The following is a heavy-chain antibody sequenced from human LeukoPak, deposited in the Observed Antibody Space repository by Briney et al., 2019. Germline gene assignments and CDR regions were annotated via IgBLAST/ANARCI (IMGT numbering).Heavy chain of an antibody. CDR2: ISYDGSNK. CDR3: ARDPGYYYDKTYYFDY. J-gene: IGHJ4*02. Sequence: PGGSLRLSCAASGFTFSSYAMHWVRQAPGKGLEWVTVISYDGSNKYYANSVKGRFTISRDNAKNSLYLQMNSLRAEDTAVYYCARDPGYYYDKTYYFDYWGQGTLVTVSS. V-gene: IGHV3-30-3*01. D-gene: IGHD3-22*01. CDR1: GFTFSSYA.